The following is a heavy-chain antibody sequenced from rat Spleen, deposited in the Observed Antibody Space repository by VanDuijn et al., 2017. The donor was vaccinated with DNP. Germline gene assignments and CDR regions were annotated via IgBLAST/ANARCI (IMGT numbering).Heavy chain of an antibody. V-gene: IGHV5-31*01. CDR2: INTDGGST. D-gene: IGHD3-1*01. CDR1: GFTFNYYW. CDR3: ARGSTSIYWYFDF. Sequence: EVRLVESGGDLVQPGRSLKLSCVASGFTFNYYWMAWVRQVPGKGLEWVASINTDGGSTFYPDSVKGRFTISRDDAKSSLYLQMNSLKSEDTATYYCARGSTSIYWYFDFWGPGTMVTVSS. J-gene: IGHJ1*01.